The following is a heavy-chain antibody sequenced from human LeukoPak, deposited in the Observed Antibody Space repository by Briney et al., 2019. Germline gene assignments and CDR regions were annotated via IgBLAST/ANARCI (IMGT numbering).Heavy chain of an antibody. CDR2: ISHSGNT. Sequence: SETLSLTCTVSGYSISSAYYWGWIRQPPGKGLEWIGSISHSGNTFYSPSLKSRVTISVDTSKNQFSLKLNSVTAADTAVYYCAKVGGPGYGDYFDYWGQGTLVTVSS. CDR1: GYSISSAYY. V-gene: IGHV4-38-2*02. CDR3: AKVGGPGYGDYFDY. D-gene: IGHD4-17*01. J-gene: IGHJ4*02.